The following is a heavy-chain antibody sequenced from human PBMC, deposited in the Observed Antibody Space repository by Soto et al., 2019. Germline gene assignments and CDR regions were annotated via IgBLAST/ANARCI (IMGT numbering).Heavy chain of an antibody. Sequence: QVQVVQSGAEVKKPESSVKVSCKPSGGTFNTYTVNWVRLAPGHGLEWMGRFIPILDMANYAQKFQDRVTITADRSTFTAYMELNSLTSDDTAVYYCAITYCRDKSCTRDFDFWGPGTRVTVSS. J-gene: IGHJ4*02. CDR3: AITYCRDKSCTRDFDF. CDR1: GGTFNTYT. D-gene: IGHD2-2*01. V-gene: IGHV1-69*02. CDR2: FIPILDMA.